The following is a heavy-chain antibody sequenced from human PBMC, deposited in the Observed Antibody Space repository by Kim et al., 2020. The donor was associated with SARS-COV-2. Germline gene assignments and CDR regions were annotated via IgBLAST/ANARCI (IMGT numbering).Heavy chain of an antibody. J-gene: IGHJ4*02. Sequence: NPSLTSRCTLSVDTTKNQFTLKLSSVTAADTAVYYCARDRSGYSSSGVDYWGQGTLVTVTS. D-gene: IGHD6-13*01. CDR3: ARDRSGYSSSGVDY. V-gene: IGHV4-59*01.